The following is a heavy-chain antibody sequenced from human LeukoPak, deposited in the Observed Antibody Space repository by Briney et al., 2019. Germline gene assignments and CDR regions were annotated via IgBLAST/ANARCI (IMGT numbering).Heavy chain of an antibody. Sequence: SETLSLTCAVYGGSFSGYYWSWIRQPPGKGLEWIGEINHSGSTNYNPSLKSRVTISVDTSKNQFSLKLSSVTAADTAVYYCARAHYYYDSASSRTSLQYWGQGTLVTVSS. CDR3: ARAHYYYDSASSRTSLQY. J-gene: IGHJ4*02. CDR2: INHSGST. D-gene: IGHD3-22*01. V-gene: IGHV4-34*01. CDR1: GGSFSGYY.